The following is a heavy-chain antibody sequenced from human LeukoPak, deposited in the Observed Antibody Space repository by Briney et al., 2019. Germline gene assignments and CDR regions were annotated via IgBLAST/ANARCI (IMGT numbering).Heavy chain of an antibody. J-gene: IGHJ4*02. CDR2: VYYSGKT. V-gene: IGHV4-59*01. CDR3: ASNTGTVFDN. D-gene: IGHD1-1*01. Sequence: SETLSLTCTVSGDFITAYYWSWIRQAPGKGLEWIGYVYYSGKTEYNPSLRSRVTISLEVSNHQFSLKLTSVTAADTAVYYCASNTGTVFDNWGQGALVTVSS. CDR1: GDFITAYY.